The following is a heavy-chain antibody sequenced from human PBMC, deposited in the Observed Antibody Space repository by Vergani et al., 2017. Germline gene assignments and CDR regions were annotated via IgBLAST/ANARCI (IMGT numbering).Heavy chain of an antibody. CDR1: GGSINSNTYY. Sequence: QVQLQESGPGLVKPSQTLSLTCTFSGGSINSNTYYWSCIRQPAGRGLVWIGRIHTSGSTNYNPSLKSRVTMSEDTSKNQFSLNLTSVTAADTAVYFCARGSCLGGSCYKPLFDYWGQGILVTVSS. D-gene: IGHD2-15*01. V-gene: IGHV4-61*02. J-gene: IGHJ4*02. CDR3: ARGSCLGGSCYKPLFDY. CDR2: IHTSGST.